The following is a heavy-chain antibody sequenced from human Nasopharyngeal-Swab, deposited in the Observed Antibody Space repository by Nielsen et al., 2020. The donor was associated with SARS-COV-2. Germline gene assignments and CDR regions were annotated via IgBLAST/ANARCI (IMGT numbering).Heavy chain of an antibody. CDR1: GGSVSSGSYY. CDR2: IYYSGST. V-gene: IGHV4-61*01. CDR3: ASFGAYCGGDCSYYFDY. J-gene: IGHJ4*02. Sequence: GSLRLSCTVSGGSVSSGSYYWSWIRQPPGKGLEWIGYIYYSGSTNYNPSLKSRVTISVDTSKNQFSLKLSSVTAADTAVYYCASFGAYCGGDCSYYFDYWGQGTLVTVSS. D-gene: IGHD2-21*02.